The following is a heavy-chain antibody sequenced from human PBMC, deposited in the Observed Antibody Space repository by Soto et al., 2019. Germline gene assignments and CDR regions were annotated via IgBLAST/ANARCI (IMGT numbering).Heavy chain of an antibody. V-gene: IGHV5-51*01. D-gene: IGHD4-17*01. CDR3: VRMGFSGDDYLSYYFYGMDV. J-gene: IGHJ6*02. CDR2: IYPDDSDT. CDR1: GRRFIKKY. Sequence: QRNTVDRCGRRFIKKYIGWVRQMPRKDLEWMAIIYPDDSDTRYSPSFQGKVTISADKSISTAYLQWSSLKASDTAMYYCVRMGFSGDDYLSYYFYGMDVWGHGTTVTVS.